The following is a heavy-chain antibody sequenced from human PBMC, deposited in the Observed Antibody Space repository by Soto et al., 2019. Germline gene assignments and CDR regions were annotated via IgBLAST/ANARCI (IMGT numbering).Heavy chain of an antibody. Sequence: QVQLVQSGAEVKKPGSSVEVSCKASGGTFSSYAISWVRQAPGQGLEWMGGIIPISGTANYAQKFQGRVTITADESTSTVSMELSSLRSEDTAVYFCARSHGSSTSLEIYYYYYYGMDVWGQGTTVTVSS. CDR1: GGTFSSYA. D-gene: IGHD2-2*01. CDR2: IIPISGTA. CDR3: ARSHGSSTSLEIYYYYYYGMDV. J-gene: IGHJ6*02. V-gene: IGHV1-69*01.